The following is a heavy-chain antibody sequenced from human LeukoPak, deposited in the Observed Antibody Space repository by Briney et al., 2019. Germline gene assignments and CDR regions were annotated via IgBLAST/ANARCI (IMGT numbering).Heavy chain of an antibody. V-gene: IGHV4-34*01. CDR3: ARHHHNTESLIAAAQFDY. D-gene: IGHD6-13*01. Sequence: SETLSLTCAVYGGSFSGYYWSWIRQPPGKGLEWIGEINHSGSTNYNPSLKSRVTISVDTSKNQFSLKLSSVTAADTAVYYCARHHHNTESLIAAAQFDYWGQGTLVTVSS. CDR1: GGSFSGYY. CDR2: INHSGST. J-gene: IGHJ4*02.